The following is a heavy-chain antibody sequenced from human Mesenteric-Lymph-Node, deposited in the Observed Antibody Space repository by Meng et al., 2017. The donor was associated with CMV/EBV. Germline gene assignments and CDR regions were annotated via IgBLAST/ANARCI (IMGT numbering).Heavy chain of an antibody. J-gene: IGHJ4*02. Sequence: GESLKISCAASGFTFSTYTINWIRQAPGKGLEWVSIIYSGGSTYYADSVKGRFTISRDNSKNTVYLQMNSLRAEDTAVYYCARAISALDYWGQGTLVTVSS. CDR3: ARAISALDY. D-gene: IGHD2-2*02. CDR1: GFTFSTYT. CDR2: IYSGGST. V-gene: IGHV3-53*01.